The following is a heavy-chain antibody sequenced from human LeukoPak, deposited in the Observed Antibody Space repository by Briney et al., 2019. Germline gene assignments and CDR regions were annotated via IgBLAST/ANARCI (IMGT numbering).Heavy chain of an antibody. CDR3: ARDLASDWFDP. J-gene: IGHJ5*02. CDR1: GGSISSYY. V-gene: IGHV4-59*12. CDR2: IYYSGST. D-gene: IGHD2-21*01. Sequence: NTSETLSLTCTVSGGSISSYYWSWIRQPPGKGLEWIGYIYYSGSTNYNPSLKSRVTMSVDTSKNQFSLKLSSVTAADTAVYYCARDLASDWFDPWGQGTLVTVSS.